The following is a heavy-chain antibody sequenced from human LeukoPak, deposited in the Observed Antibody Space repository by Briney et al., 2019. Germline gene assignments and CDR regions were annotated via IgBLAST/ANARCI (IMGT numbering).Heavy chain of an antibody. CDR1: GFTFSSYG. D-gene: IGHD2-8*01. CDR3: ARGRFCTNGVCYDFSFYGLDV. CDR2: IWFDGTNK. V-gene: IGHV3-33*01. J-gene: IGHJ6*02. Sequence: GGSLRLSCAASGFTFSSYGMHWVRQAPGKGLEWVAVIWFDGTNKYSADSLQGRFAISRDNSKNTLYLHMNSLRAEDTAVYYCARGRFCTNGVCYDFSFYGLDVWGRGTTVTVAS.